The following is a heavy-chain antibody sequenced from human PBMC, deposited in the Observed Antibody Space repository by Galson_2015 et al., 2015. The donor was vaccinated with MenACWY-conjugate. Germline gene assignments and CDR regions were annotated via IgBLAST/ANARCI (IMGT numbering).Heavy chain of an antibody. CDR3: AKHALGGYFDY. J-gene: IGHJ4*02. Sequence: ETLSLTCTVSGGSISNYWSWLRLPPGKRLEWIGYVYFGGRTTYNPSLESRVTMSIDTSKSQFTLKLNSVTAADTAVYFCAKHALGGYFDYWGQGILVTVSS. CDR1: GGSISNY. V-gene: IGHV4-59*08. CDR2: VYFGGRT. D-gene: IGHD3-16*01.